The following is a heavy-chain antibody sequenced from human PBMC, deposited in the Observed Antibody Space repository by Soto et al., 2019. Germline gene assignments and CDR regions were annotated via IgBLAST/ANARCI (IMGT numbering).Heavy chain of an antibody. Sequence: EVLLLESGGGLVQPGGSLRLSCAASGFTFSSYAMSWVRQAPGKGLEWVSAISGSGGSTYYADSVKGRFTIPRDNSKNTLYLQMNSLRAEDTAVYYCAKTLRTSPIFDYWGQGTLVTVSS. CDR1: GFTFSSYA. CDR3: AKTLRTSPIFDY. D-gene: IGHD4-17*01. CDR2: ISGSGGST. V-gene: IGHV3-23*01. J-gene: IGHJ4*02.